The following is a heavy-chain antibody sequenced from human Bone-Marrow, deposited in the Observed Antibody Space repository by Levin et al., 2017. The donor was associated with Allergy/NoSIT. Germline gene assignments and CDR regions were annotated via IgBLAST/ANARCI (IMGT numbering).Heavy chain of an antibody. CDR2: ISSSSSYI. V-gene: IGHV3-21*01. CDR3: ASFSPRTDAFDI. J-gene: IGHJ3*02. Sequence: GGSLRLSCAASGFTFSSYSMNWVRQAPGKGLEWVSSISSSSSYIYYADSVKGRFTISRDNAKNSLYLQMNSLRAEDTAVYYCASFSPRTDAFDIWGQGTMVTVSS. D-gene: IGHD2/OR15-2a*01. CDR1: GFTFSSYS.